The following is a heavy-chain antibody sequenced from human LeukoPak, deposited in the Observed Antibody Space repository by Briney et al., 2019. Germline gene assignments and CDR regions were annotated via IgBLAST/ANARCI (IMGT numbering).Heavy chain of an antibody. J-gene: IGHJ4*02. V-gene: IGHV3-33*01. D-gene: IGHD2-2*01. CDR1: GFTFSSYG. CDR3: ASPYCSSTSCYGGPFDY. Sequence: PGGSLRLSCAASGFTFSSYGMHWVRQAPGKGLEWVAVIWYDGSNKYYADSVKGRFTISRDNSKNTLYLQMNSLRAEDTAVYYCASPYCSSTSCYGGPFDYWGQGTLVTVSS. CDR2: IWYDGSNK.